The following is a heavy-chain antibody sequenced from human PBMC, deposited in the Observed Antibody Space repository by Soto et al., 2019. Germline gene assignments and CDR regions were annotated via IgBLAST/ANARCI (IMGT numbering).Heavy chain of an antibody. V-gene: IGHV1-18*01. D-gene: IGHD2-15*01. CDR1: GYSFSMFG. CDR3: ARTCRSGGSCYLEY. Sequence: ASVKVSCKASGYSFSMFGISWVLQSPGQGLEWVGWVSVPSGDTSSAQNFQGRVTVTTDTSTSTAYMEVGSLRSDDTAVYYCARTCRSGGSCYLEYWGEGTLVTVSS. J-gene: IGHJ4*02. CDR2: VSVPSGDT.